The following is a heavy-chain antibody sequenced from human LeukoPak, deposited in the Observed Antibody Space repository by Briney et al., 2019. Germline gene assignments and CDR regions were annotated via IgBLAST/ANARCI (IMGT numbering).Heavy chain of an antibody. CDR3: ARDQDTAMALFDY. V-gene: IGHV3-11*04. J-gene: IGHJ4*02. CDR1: GFTFSDYY. Sequence: GGSLRLSCAASGFTFSDYYMSWIRQAPGKGLEWVSYISSSGSTIYYADSVKGRFTISRDNAKNSLYLQMNSLRAEDTAVYYCARDQDTAMALFDYWGQGTLVTVSS. CDR2: ISSSGSTI. D-gene: IGHD5-18*01.